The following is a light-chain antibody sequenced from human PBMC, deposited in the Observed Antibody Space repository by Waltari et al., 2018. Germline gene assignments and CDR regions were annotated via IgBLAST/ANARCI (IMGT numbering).Light chain of an antibody. CDR3: SSYAGSYRV. CDR2: AVT. V-gene: IGLV2-8*01. CDR1: TSDVGRYNW. Sequence: SALTQPPSASGSPGQSVTIPCPGTTSDVGRYNWVSWYQHYPGKAPKLLIYAVTKRPSGVPDRFSGSKSGNTASLTVSGLQPEDEADYYCSSYAGSYRVFGTGTKVAVL. J-gene: IGLJ1*01.